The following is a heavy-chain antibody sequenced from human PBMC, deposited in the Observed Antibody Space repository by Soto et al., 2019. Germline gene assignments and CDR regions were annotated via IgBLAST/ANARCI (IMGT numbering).Heavy chain of an antibody. CDR3: ARVDTAGLYDY. V-gene: IGHV3-33*01. CDR1: GFSFGDSI. Sequence: PGGSLRLSCIGSGFSFGDSIMTWVRQAPGKGLEWVAVIWYDGSNKYYADSVKGRFTISRDNSKNTLYLQMNSLRAEDTAVYYCARVDTAGLYDYWGQGTLVTVSS. J-gene: IGHJ4*02. CDR2: IWYDGSNK. D-gene: IGHD5-18*01.